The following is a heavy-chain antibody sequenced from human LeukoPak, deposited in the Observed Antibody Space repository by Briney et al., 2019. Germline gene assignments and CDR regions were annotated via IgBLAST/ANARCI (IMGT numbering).Heavy chain of an antibody. D-gene: IGHD6-13*01. Sequence: PSETLSLTCAVYGGSFSGYYWSWIRQPPGKGLEWIGEINHSGSTNYNPSLKSRVTISVDTSKNQFSLKLSSVTAADTAVYYCARGHSSSWYRKYYYYYMDVWGKGTTVTVSS. J-gene: IGHJ6*03. V-gene: IGHV4-34*01. CDR2: INHSGST. CDR3: ARGHSSSWYRKYYYYYMDV. CDR1: GGSFSGYY.